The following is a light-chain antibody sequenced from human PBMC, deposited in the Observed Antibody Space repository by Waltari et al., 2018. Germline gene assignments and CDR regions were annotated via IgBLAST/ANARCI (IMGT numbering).Light chain of an antibody. CDR3: QQSYTPPFT. J-gene: IGKJ4*01. CDR2: DVS. V-gene: IGKV1-39*01. Sequence: DIQMTQPPSSLSASVGDRVTITCRTSQYISTYLNWYQQKPGKAPTVLIYDVSSLQIAVPSRFSGGGSGTDFTLTISSLQPEDFATYYCQQSYTPPFTFGGGTLVEIK. CDR1: QYISTY.